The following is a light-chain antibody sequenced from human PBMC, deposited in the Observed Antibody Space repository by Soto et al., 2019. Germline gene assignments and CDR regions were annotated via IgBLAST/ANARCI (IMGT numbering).Light chain of an antibody. CDR2: EVS. CDR3: SSYAGSNKSV. V-gene: IGLV2-8*01. J-gene: IGLJ1*01. Sequence: QSALTQPASVSGSPGQSITISCTGSVSDVGNFGPVSWYQQHPGKAPKLMIYEVSKRPSGVPDRFSGSKSGNTASLTVSGLQPEDEADYYCSSYAGSNKSVFGTGTKVTVL. CDR1: VSDVGNFGP.